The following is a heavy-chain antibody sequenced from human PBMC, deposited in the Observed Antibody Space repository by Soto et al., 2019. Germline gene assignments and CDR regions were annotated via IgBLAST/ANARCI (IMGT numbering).Heavy chain of an antibody. V-gene: IGHV4-34*01. CDR3: ARGLESAYYTFDS. CDR1: GGSFSGYY. Sequence: PSETLSLTCAVYGGSFSGYYWSWIRQPPGKGLEWIGEINHSGSTNYNPSLKSRVTISVDTSKNQFSLKLSSVTAADTAVYYCARGLESAYYTFDSWGQGTLVTVSS. D-gene: IGHD3-22*01. J-gene: IGHJ4*02. CDR2: INHSGST.